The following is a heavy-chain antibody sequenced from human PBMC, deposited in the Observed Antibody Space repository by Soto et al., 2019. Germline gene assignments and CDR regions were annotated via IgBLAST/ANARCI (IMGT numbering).Heavy chain of an antibody. CDR3: ARVPRYQLLKGWFDP. V-gene: IGHV4-4*02. J-gene: IGHJ5*02. CDR2: IYHSGST. D-gene: IGHD2-2*01. CDR1: GGSISSSNW. Sequence: SETLSLTCAVSGGSISSSNWWSWVRQPPGKGLEWIGEIYHSGSTNYNPSLKSRVTISVDKSKNQFSLKLSSVTAADTAVYYCARVPRYQLLKGWFDPWGQGTLVTV.